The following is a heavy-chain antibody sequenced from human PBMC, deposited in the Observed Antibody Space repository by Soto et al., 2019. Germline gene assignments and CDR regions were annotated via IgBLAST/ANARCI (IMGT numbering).Heavy chain of an antibody. CDR3: ARGQRGCFDY. D-gene: IGHD6-19*01. J-gene: IGHJ4*02. V-gene: IGHV4-30-2*01. CDR2: IYHSGST. Sequence: QLQLQESGSGLVKPSQNLSLTFAVSGGSLSRGGYSWSLIRQPPGKGLEWIGYIYHSGSTYYNPSLKSRVTISVDRSKNQFSLKLSSVTAADTAVYYCARGQRGCFDYWGQGTLVTVSS. CDR1: GGSLSRGGYS.